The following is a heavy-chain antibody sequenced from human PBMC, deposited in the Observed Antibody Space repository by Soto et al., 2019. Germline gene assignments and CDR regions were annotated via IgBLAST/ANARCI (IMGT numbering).Heavy chain of an antibody. V-gene: IGHV3-33*01. D-gene: IGHD3-10*01. J-gene: IGHJ4*02. Sequence: QVQLVESGGGVVQPGRSLRLSCAASGFTFSSYGMHWVRQAPGKGLEWVAVIWYDGSNKYYADSVKGRFTISRDNSKNTLYRQMNSLRAEDTAVYYCARGRAYEVRGVIDYWVQGTLGTVSS. CDR2: IWYDGSNK. CDR1: GFTFSSYG. CDR3: ARGRAYEVRGVIDY.